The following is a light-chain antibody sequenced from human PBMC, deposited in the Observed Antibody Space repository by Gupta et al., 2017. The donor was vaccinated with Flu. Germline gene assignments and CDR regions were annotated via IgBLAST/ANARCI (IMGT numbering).Light chain of an antibody. V-gene: IGKV2-30*01. Sequence: DVVMNQSQLYLPVTLGQPASISCRSSQSLVYSDGNIYLHWFQQRPGQSPRRLIYQASHRESGVSDRFSGSGAGTDVTLNTSSVQAEDVGVYYCNQGKSCSWAFGQGTKVEIK. CDR1: QSLVYSDGNIY. CDR2: QAS. J-gene: IGKJ1*01. CDR3: NQGKSCSWA.